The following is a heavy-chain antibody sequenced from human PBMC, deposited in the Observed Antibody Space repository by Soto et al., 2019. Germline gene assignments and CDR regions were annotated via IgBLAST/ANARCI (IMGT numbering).Heavy chain of an antibody. CDR1: GGTFSSYA. V-gene: IGHV1-69*13. CDR3: ARGGCSSTSCYNREYNWFDP. CDR2: IIPIFGTA. J-gene: IGHJ5*02. Sequence: GASVKVSCKASGGTFSSYAISWVRQAPGQGLEWMGGIIPIFGTANYAQKFQGRVTITADESTSTAYMELSSLRSEDTAVHYCARGGCSSTSCYNREYNWFDPWGQGTLVTVS. D-gene: IGHD2-2*02.